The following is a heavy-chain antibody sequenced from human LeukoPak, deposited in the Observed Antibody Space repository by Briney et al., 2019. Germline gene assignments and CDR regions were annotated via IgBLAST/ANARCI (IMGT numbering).Heavy chain of an antibody. CDR1: GFTFDDYT. D-gene: IGHD2-2*01. J-gene: IGHJ4*02. CDR3: AKEMRYCSSTSCFPDY. CDR2: ISWDGGST. Sequence: PGGSLRLSCAASGFTFDDYTMHWVRQAPGKGLEWVSLISWDGGSTYYADSVKGRFTISRDNSKNSLYLQMNSLRTEDTALYYCAKEMRYCSSTSCFPDYWGQGTLVTVSS. V-gene: IGHV3-43*01.